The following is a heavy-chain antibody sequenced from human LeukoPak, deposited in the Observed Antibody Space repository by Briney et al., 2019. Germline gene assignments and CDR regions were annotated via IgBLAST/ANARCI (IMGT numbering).Heavy chain of an antibody. J-gene: IGHJ4*02. CDR2: IYYSGGT. CDR1: GGSISSSNYY. V-gene: IGHV4-31*03. Sequence: SETLSLTCTVSGGSISSSNYYWSWLRQHPGKGLEWIGYIYYSGGTDYNPSLKSRVAISMDTSKNQFSLKLSSVTAADTAVYYCARDTAAAGNFDYWGQGTLVTVSS. D-gene: IGHD6-13*01. CDR3: ARDTAAAGNFDY.